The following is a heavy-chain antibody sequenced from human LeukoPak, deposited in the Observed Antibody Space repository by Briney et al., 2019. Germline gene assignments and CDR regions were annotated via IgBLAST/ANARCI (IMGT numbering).Heavy chain of an antibody. V-gene: IGHV3-23*01. J-gene: IGHJ5*02. CDR1: GFTFSRYA. D-gene: IGHD3-10*01. CDR2: ISGSGGET. CDR3: AKDRFGSGGPNWFGP. Sequence: PAGSLRLSCAGSGFTFSRYAMSWVRHVPGKGLEWVSAISGSGGETFSTDSVKGRFTIARDNSKNTLYLQMNNLRAEDTAVYYCAKDRFGSGGPNWFGPWGQGTLVTVSS.